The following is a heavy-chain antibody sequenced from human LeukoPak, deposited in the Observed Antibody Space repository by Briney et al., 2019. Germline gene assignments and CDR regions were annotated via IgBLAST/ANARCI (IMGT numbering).Heavy chain of an antibody. CDR2: IYYSGST. Sequence: PSETLSLTCTVSGGSISSGGYYWSWIRQHPGKGLEWIGYIYYSGSTYYNPSLKSRVTISVDTSKNQFSLKLSSVTAADTAVYYCARSLVEMATNGPGYFDYWGQGTLVTVSS. D-gene: IGHD5-24*01. CDR1: GGSISSGGYY. CDR3: ARSLVEMATNGPGYFDY. V-gene: IGHV4-31*03. J-gene: IGHJ4*02.